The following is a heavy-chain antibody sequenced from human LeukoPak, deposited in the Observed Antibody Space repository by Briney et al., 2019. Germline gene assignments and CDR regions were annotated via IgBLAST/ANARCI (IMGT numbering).Heavy chain of an antibody. J-gene: IGHJ4*02. CDR1: GFSFSSYE. V-gene: IGHV3-48*03. CDR2: ISSSGSHI. D-gene: IGHD2-15*01. Sequence: GGSLRLSCAASGFSFSSYEMNWVRQAPGKGLEWVSYISSSGSHIYYADSVKGRFTISRDNAKNSLYLQMNSLRAEDTAVYYCARDHGGGGSFKIDYWGQGTLVTVSS. CDR3: ARDHGGGGSFKIDY.